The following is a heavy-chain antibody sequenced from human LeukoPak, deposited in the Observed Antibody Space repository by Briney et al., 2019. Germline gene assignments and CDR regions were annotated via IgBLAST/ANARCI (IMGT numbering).Heavy chain of an antibody. CDR1: GGSIISSNW. CDR2: VSYSGRT. J-gene: IGHJ3*01. Sequence: PSGTLSLTCAVSGGSIISSNWWSWVRQLPGKGLEWIGNVSYSGRTYYNPSLKSRLTMSVDTSENQFSLKLNSLTAADTAVYFCARLSLGPMAFDFWGQGTVVTVSS. V-gene: IGHV4-4*02. D-gene: IGHD2/OR15-2a*01. CDR3: ARLSLGPMAFDF.